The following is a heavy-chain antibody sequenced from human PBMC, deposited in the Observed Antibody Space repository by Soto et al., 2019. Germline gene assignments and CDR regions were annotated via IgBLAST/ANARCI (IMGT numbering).Heavy chain of an antibody. CDR2: IYHTGST. D-gene: IGHD3-22*01. CDR3: ARHGYYYDSSGYLVYFDY. V-gene: IGHV4-30-4*01. J-gene: IGHJ4*02. Sequence: SETLSLTCTVSGGSMSRGDYYWSWIRQPPGKGLEWIGFIYHTGSTYYSPSLKNRVAISVDTSKNQFSLKLSSVTAADTAVYYCARHGYYYDSSGYLVYFDYWGQGTLVTVSS. CDR1: GGSMSRGDYY.